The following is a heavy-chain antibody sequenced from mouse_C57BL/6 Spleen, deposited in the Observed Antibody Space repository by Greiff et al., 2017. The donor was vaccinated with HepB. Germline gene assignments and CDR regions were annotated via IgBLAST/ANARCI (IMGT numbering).Heavy chain of an antibody. CDR2: IRNKANGYTT. CDR3: ARLGIYYDYDGFAY. Sequence: EVQVVESGGGLVQPGGSLSLSCAASGFTFTDYYMSWVRQPPGKALEWLGFIRNKANGYTTEYSASVKGRFTISRDNSQSILYLQMNALRAEDSATYYCARLGIYYDYDGFAYWGQVTLVTVSA. V-gene: IGHV7-3*01. CDR1: GFTFTDYY. D-gene: IGHD2-4*01. J-gene: IGHJ3*01.